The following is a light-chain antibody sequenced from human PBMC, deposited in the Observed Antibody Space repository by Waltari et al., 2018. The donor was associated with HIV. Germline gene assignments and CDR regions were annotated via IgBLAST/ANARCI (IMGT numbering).Light chain of an antibody. CDR2: DVN. CDR3: FSYADKYTWV. CDR1: STDVGVYKY. Sequence: QSALTQPRSVSGSPGQSVTISCTGTSTDVGVYKYVSWYQQHPGKAPKLLIFDVNNRPSGVPVRFSGSKSGNTASLTISGLQAEDESDYYCFSYADKYTWVFGGGTKLTVL. J-gene: IGLJ3*02. V-gene: IGLV2-11*01.